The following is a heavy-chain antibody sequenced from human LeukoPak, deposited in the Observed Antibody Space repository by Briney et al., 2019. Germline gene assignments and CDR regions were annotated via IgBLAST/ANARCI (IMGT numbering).Heavy chain of an antibody. CDR1: GGSIRSSNW. D-gene: IGHD3-22*01. CDR2: IYHSGST. J-gene: IGHJ2*01. Sequence: PSETLSLTCAVSGGSIRSSNWWSWVRQSPGKGLEWIGEIYHSGSTNYNPSLKSRVTISVDKSENQLSLKLSSVTAADTAVYYCARGYYSDSSASYWYFDLWGRGTLVTVSS. V-gene: IGHV4-4*02. CDR3: ARGYYSDSSASYWYFDL.